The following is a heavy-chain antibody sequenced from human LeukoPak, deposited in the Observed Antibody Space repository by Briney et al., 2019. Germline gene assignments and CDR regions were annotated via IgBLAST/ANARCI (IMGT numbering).Heavy chain of an antibody. D-gene: IGHD6-19*01. CDR1: GFTCSSYW. Sequence: GGSLRLSCAASGFTCSSYWMSWVRQAPGKGLEWVANIKQDGSEKYYVDSVKGRFTISRDNAKNSLYLQMNSLRAEDTAVYYCASIRRGWSHNWDYWGQGTLVTVSS. J-gene: IGHJ4*02. CDR3: ASIRRGWSHNWDY. CDR2: IKQDGSEK. V-gene: IGHV3-7*01.